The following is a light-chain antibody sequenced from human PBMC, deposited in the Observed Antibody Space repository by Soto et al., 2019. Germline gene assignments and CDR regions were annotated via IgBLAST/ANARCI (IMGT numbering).Light chain of an antibody. Sequence: EIVLTQSPGTLSVSPGERATLSCRASQSVSSKLAWYQQKPGQAPRLLFYGSSTGATGIPARFSGSGSETEFTLSISSLQSEDFAVYYCQQYNNWTGTFGQGTKVEIK. CDR1: QSVSSK. CDR3: QQYNNWTGT. V-gene: IGKV3-15*01. J-gene: IGKJ1*01. CDR2: GSS.